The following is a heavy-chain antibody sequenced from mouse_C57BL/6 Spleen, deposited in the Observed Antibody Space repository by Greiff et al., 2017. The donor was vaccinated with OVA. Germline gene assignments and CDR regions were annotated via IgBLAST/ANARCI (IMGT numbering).Heavy chain of an antibody. D-gene: IGHD2-4*01. J-gene: IGHJ2*01. Sequence: QVQLKESGPELVKPGASVKISCKASGYAFSSSWMNWVKQRPGKGLEWIGRIYPGDGDTNYNGKFKGKATLTADKSSSTAYMQLSSLTSEDSAVYFCARSDYDYDVYWGQGTTLTVSS. CDR3: ARSDYDYDVY. CDR2: IYPGDGDT. V-gene: IGHV1-82*01. CDR1: GYAFSSSW.